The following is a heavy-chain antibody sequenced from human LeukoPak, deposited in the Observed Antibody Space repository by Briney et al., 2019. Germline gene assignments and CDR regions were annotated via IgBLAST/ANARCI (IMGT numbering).Heavy chain of an antibody. CDR2: ITSSTSYI. CDR3: ARQSGWSFDY. D-gene: IGHD6-19*01. Sequence: GGSLRLSCAASTFTFSSYSMNWVRQAPGKGLEWVSSITSSTSYIYQADSVKGRFTISRDNAKNSLYLQMDSLRAEDTAVYYCARQSGWSFDYWGQGTLVTVSS. V-gene: IGHV3-21*01. J-gene: IGHJ4*02. CDR1: TFTFSSYS.